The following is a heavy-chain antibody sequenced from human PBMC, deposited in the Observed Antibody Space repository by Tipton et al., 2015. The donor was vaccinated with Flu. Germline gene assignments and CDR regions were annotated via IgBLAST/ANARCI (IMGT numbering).Heavy chain of an antibody. J-gene: IGHJ1*01. CDR1: GGSISSGSYY. CDR2: IYTSGST. D-gene: IGHD6-19*01. Sequence: TLSLTCTVSGGSISSGSYYWSWIRQPAGKGLEWIGRIYTSGSTNYNPSLKSRVTISVDTSKNQFSLKLSSVTAADTAVYYCAREQGGAVADRSEYFQHWGQGTLVTVSS. CDR3: AREQGGAVADRSEYFQH. V-gene: IGHV4-61*02.